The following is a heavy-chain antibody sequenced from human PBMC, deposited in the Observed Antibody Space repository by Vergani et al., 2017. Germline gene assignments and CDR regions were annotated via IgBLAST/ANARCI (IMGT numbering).Heavy chain of an antibody. V-gene: IGHV4-59*01. J-gene: IGHJ1*01. Sequence: QVQLQESGPGLVKPSETLSLTCTVSGGSISSYYWSWIRQPPGKGLELIGYIYYSGSTNYNPSLKSRVTISVDTSKNQFSLKLSSVTAADTAVYYCASLTMGAGVSAEYFQHWGQGTLVTVSS. CDR2: IYYSGST. CDR3: ASLTMGAGVSAEYFQH. CDR1: GGSISSYY. D-gene: IGHD1-26*01.